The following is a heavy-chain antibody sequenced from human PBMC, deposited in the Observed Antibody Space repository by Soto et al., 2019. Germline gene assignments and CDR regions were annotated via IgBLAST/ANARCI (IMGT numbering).Heavy chain of an antibody. CDR3: VPYSSEYFPAY. J-gene: IGHJ4*02. CDR1: GVSIMSGVYY. D-gene: IGHD3-22*01. CDR2: TYYSGNT. Sequence: LSLTCTFSGVSIMSGVYYLSWIRQHPGKGLEWIGNTYYSGNTYYNPSLKSRVTISVDTSKDQFSLKVNSVSAADTAVYYCVPYSSEYFPAYWGQGTPVTVSS. V-gene: IGHV4-31*03.